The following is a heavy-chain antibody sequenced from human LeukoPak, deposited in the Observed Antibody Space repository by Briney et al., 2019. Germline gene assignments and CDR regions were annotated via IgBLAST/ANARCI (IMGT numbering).Heavy chain of an antibody. Sequence: QAGGSLRLSHAASGFIFNNYAMSWVRQAPGKGLEWVSSISTTGSTTYYADSVRGRFTISRDNSQNTLSLQMDSLTAADTAVYSCATYDLWTTYYTFQYWGQGTLVSVSS. D-gene: IGHD3-3*01. V-gene: IGHV3-23*01. CDR2: ISTTGSTT. CDR1: GFIFNNYA. J-gene: IGHJ4*02. CDR3: ATYDLWTTYYTFQY.